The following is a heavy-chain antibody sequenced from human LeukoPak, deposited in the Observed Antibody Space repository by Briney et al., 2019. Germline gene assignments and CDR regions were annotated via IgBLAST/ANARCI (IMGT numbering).Heavy chain of an antibody. J-gene: IGHJ4*02. CDR2: IWYDGSNK. V-gene: IGHV3-33*01. CDR1: GFTFSSYG. Sequence: PGGSLRLSCAASGFTFSSYGMHWVRQAPGKGLEWVAVIWYDGSNKYYADSVKGRFTISRDNSKNTLYLQMNSLRAEDTAVYYCARESAAAFFDYWGRGTLVTVSS. D-gene: IGHD6-13*01. CDR3: ARESAAAFFDY.